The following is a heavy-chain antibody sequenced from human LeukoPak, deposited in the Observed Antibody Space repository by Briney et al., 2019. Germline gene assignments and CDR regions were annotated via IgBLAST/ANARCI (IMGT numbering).Heavy chain of an antibody. D-gene: IGHD2/OR15-2a*01. Sequence: SETLSLTCSVSGGSISLSYYYWGWIRQPPGKALEWIGSVYYSGTTSYNPSLKSRVTMSVDTSKNQFSLKLSSVTAADTAVYYCARLERSTWGYWGQGTLVTVSS. J-gene: IGHJ4*02. CDR2: VYYSGTT. CDR1: GGSISLSYYY. CDR3: ARLERSTWGY. V-gene: IGHV4-39*07.